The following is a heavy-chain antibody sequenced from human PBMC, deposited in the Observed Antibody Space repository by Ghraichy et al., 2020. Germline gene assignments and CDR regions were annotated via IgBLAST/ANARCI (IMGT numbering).Heavy chain of an antibody. V-gene: IGHV4-34*01. Sequence: SETLSLTCAVYGGSFSGYYWSWIRQPPGKGLEWIGEINHSGSTNYNPSLKSRVTISVDTSKNQFSLKLSSVTAADTAVYYCARDSYRSSWYHRPRYYYFDYWGQGTLVTVSS. D-gene: IGHD6-13*01. CDR1: GGSFSGYY. CDR3: ARDSYRSSWYHRPRYYYFDY. CDR2: INHSGST. J-gene: IGHJ4*02.